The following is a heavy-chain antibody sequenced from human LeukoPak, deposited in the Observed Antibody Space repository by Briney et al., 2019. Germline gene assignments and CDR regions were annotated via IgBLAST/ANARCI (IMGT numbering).Heavy chain of an antibody. CDR3: ARSPYYYDSNFDY. CDR2: ISYDGSNK. CDR1: GFTFSSYA. J-gene: IGHJ4*02. V-gene: IGHV3-30-3*01. Sequence: GGSLRLSCAASGFTFSSYAMHWVRQAPGKGLEWVAVISYDGSNKYYADSVKGRFTISRDNSKNTLYLQMNSLRAEDTAAYYCARSPYYYDSNFDYWGQGTLVTVSS. D-gene: IGHD3-22*01.